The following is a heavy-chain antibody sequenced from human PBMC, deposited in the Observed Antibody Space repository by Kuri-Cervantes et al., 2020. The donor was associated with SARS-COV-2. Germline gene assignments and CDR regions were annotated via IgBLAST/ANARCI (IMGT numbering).Heavy chain of an antibody. D-gene: IGHD1-26*01. Sequence: GSLRLSCTVSGGSISSYYWSWIRQPAGKGLEWIGRIYTSGSTNYNPSLKSRVTMSVDTSKNQFSLKLSSVTAADAAVYYCARVSWGEWELRGHDAFDIWGQGTMVTVSS. CDR1: GGSISSYY. V-gene: IGHV4-4*07. CDR2: IYTSGST. CDR3: ARVSWGEWELRGHDAFDI. J-gene: IGHJ3*02.